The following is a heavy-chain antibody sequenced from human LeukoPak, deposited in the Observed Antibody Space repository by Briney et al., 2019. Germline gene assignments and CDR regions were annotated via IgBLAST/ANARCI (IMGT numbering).Heavy chain of an antibody. CDR1: GYTFTGYY. J-gene: IGHJ6*03. CDR3: ASRRERFNLYYYYMDV. D-gene: IGHD1-1*01. CDR2: INPNSGGT. V-gene: IGHV1-2*02. Sequence: GASVKVSCKASGYTFTGYYMHWVRQAPGQGLEWMGWINPNSGGTNYAQKFQGRVTMTRDTSISTAYMELSRLRSDDTAVYYCASRRERFNLYYYYMDVWGKGTTVTVSS.